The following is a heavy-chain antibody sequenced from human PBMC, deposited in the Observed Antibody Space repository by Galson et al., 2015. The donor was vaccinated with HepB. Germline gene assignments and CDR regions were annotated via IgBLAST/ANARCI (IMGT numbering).Heavy chain of an antibody. D-gene: IGHD1-1*01. J-gene: IGHJ4*02. V-gene: IGHV3-15*01. Sequence: SLRLSCAASGFTFSNAWMSWVRQAPGKGLEWVGRIKSKTDGGTTDYAAPVKGRFTISRDDSKNTLYLQMNSLKTEDTAVYYCCLVAERRDGPDDYWGQGTLVTVSS. CDR1: GFTFSNAW. CDR3: CLVAERRDGPDDY. CDR2: IKSKTDGGTT.